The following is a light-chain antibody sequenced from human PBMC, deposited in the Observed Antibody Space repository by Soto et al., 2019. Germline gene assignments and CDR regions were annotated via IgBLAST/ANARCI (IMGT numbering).Light chain of an antibody. CDR2: DNN. V-gene: IGLV1-51*01. CDR1: SANIGKNY. CDR3: GTWDSSLRAVV. Sequence: QSVLTQPPSVSAAPGQKVTISCSGSSANIGKNYVSWYQHVPGTAPKLLIYDNNKRPSGIPDRFSGSKSGASATLGISGLQTGDEADYYCGTWDSSLRAVVFGGGTKLTVL. J-gene: IGLJ2*01.